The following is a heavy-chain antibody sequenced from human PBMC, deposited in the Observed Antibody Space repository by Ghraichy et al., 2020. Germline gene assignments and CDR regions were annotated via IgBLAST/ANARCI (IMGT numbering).Heavy chain of an antibody. V-gene: IGHV4-39*01. CDR3: ARRLTADWYFDL. CDR2: IYYSGST. D-gene: IGHD2-21*02. J-gene: IGHJ2*01. Sequence: ESLNISCTVSGGSISSSSYYWGWIRQPPGKGLEWIGSIYYSGSTYYNPSLKSRVTISVDTSKNQFSLKLSSVTAADTAVYYCARRLTADWYFDLWGRGTLVTVSS. CDR1: GGSISSSSYY.